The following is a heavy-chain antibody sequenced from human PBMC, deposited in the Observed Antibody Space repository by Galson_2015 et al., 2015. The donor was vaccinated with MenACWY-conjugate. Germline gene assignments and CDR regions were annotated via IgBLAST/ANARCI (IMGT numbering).Heavy chain of an antibody. Sequence: SVKVSCKASGYTFTSYAMHWVRQAPGQRLEWMGWINAGNGNTKYSQKFQGRVTITRDTSASTAYMELSSLRSEDTAVYYCARDLVGGLWFGELLLDWWGQGTLVTVSS. CDR2: INAGNGNT. D-gene: IGHD3-10*01. J-gene: IGHJ4*02. CDR1: GYTFTSYA. V-gene: IGHV1-3*01. CDR3: ARDLVGGLWFGELLLDW.